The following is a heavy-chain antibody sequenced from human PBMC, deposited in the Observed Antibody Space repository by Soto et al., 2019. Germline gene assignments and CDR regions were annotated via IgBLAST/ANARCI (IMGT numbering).Heavy chain of an antibody. CDR2: IYYSGST. Sequence: PSETLSLTCTVSGGSISSYYWSWIRQPPGKGLEWIGYIYYSGSTNYNPSLKSRVTISVDTSKNQFSLQLNSVTPDDTAVYYCVRLIGNSWLDTWGQGTLVTV. CDR3: VRLIGNSWLDT. V-gene: IGHV4-59*08. J-gene: IGHJ5*02. CDR1: GGSISSYY.